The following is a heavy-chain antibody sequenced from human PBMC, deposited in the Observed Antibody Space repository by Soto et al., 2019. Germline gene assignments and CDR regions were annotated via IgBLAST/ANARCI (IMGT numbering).Heavy chain of an antibody. J-gene: IGHJ6*02. D-gene: IGHD3-10*01. CDR1: GGPMNNYY. Sequence: QVQLQESGPGLVKPSETLSLTCTISGGPMNNYYCSWFRQPRGQGLEWIGYMGYNGFTRYNPSLRSRVAISLHTAKNQFSLNLSSVTAADTALYDCARQGFGELHGLVDVWGQGITVTVSS. CDR3: ARQGFGELHGLVDV. V-gene: IGHV4-59*08. CDR2: MGYNGFT.